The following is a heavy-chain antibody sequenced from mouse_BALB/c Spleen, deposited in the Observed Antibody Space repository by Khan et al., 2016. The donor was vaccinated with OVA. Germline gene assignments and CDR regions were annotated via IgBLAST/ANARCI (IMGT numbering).Heavy chain of an antibody. CDR2: ISPSNGYT. Sequence: QVQLKQSGAELARPGASVKMSCKASGYTFTSYTIHWIKLRPGQGLEWIGYISPSNGYTNYNQKFRDKATLTADKSSTTAYMQLSSLTSDDSAVYNCVRDGAYHRNDGWFAYWGQGTLVTVSA. V-gene: IGHV1-4*01. CDR1: GYTFTSYT. D-gene: IGHD2-14*01. CDR3: VRDGAYHRNDGWFAY. J-gene: IGHJ3*01.